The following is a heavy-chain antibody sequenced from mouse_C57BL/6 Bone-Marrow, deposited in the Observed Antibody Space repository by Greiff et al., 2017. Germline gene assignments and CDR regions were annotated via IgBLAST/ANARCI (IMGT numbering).Heavy chain of an antibody. J-gene: IGHJ2*01. CDR2: IYPRSGNT. CDR3: ARIYYGNYEGLDY. D-gene: IGHD2-1*01. CDR1: GYTFTSYG. Sequence: VQRVESGAELARPGASVKLSCKASGYTFTSYGISWVKQRTGQGLEWIGEIYPRSGNTYYNEKFKGKATLTADKSSSTAYMELRSLTSDDSAVYFCARIYYGNYEGLDYWGQGTTLTVSS. V-gene: IGHV1-81*01.